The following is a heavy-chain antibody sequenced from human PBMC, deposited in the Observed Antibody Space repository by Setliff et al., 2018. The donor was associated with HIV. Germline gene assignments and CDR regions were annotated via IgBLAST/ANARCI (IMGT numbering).Heavy chain of an antibody. CDR2: INHSGST. CDR1: GESFSAYS. Sequence: SETLSLTCAVYGESFSAYSWSWIRQPPGKGLEWIGEINHSGSTNYNPSLKSRVAISVDTSKNQSALTLNSVTAADTAVYYCARGPRRRNYYDTSGYYSQNDYWGQGALVTVSS. V-gene: IGHV4-34*01. CDR3: ARGPRRRNYYDTSGYYSQNDY. J-gene: IGHJ4*02. D-gene: IGHD3-22*01.